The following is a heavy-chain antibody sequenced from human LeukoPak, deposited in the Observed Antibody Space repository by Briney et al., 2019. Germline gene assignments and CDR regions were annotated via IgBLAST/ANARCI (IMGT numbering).Heavy chain of an antibody. CDR3: WRGRNILTAYPYRN. J-gene: IGHJ1*01. CDR2: INYSGST. CDR1: GGSFSGYY. D-gene: IGHD3-9*01. V-gene: IGHV4-34*01. Sequence: SETLSLTCAVSGGSFSGYYWSWIRQPPGKGLEWIGEINYSGSTNYNPSLTSRVTIPVDTSKNQFSPKLSSLSAWDTAVYYGWRGRNILTAYPYRNWGQGTLVSVSS.